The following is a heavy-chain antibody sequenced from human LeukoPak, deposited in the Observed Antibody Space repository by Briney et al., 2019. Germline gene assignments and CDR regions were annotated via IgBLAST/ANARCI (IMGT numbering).Heavy chain of an antibody. Sequence: ASVKVSCKASGYTITSYGISWVRQAPGQGLEWMGWISAYNGNTNYAQKLQGRVTMTTDTSTSTAYMELRSLRSDDTAVYYCARVVAAAGTRYYYYGMDVWGQGTTVTVSS. CDR3: ARVVAAAGTRYYYYGMDV. CDR1: GYTITSYG. J-gene: IGHJ6*02. V-gene: IGHV1-18*01. CDR2: ISAYNGNT. D-gene: IGHD6-13*01.